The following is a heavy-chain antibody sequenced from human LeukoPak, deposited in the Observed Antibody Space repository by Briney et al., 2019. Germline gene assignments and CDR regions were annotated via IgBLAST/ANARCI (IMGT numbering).Heavy chain of an antibody. CDR3: AKGAATGEYYYYYYMDV. Sequence: GGSLRLSCAASGFTFSSYAMSWVRQAPGKGLEWVSAISGSGGSTYYADSVTGWFTISRDNSKNTLYLQMNSLRAEDAAVYYCAKGAATGEYYYYYYMDVWGKGTTVTVSS. CDR2: ISGSGGST. D-gene: IGHD6-13*01. CDR1: GFTFSSYA. V-gene: IGHV3-23*01. J-gene: IGHJ6*03.